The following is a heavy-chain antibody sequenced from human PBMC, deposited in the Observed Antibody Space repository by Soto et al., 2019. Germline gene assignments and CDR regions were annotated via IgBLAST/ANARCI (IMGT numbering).Heavy chain of an antibody. Sequence: SETLSLTCAVSGGSISSGGYSWNWIRQPPGKGLEWIGYIYHSGSTLYNPSLKSRVTISVDKSKNQFSLKLSSVTAEDTAVYYCAKEADISGYNPDYWGQGTQVTVSS. V-gene: IGHV4-30-2*01. J-gene: IGHJ4*02. CDR1: GGSISSGGYS. CDR2: IYHSGST. D-gene: IGHD3-22*01. CDR3: AKEADISGYNPDY.